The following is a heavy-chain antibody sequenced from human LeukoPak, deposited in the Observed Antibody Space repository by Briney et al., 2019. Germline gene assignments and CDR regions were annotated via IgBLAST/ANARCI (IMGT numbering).Heavy chain of an antibody. J-gene: IGHJ4*02. Sequence: PSETLSLTCTVSGGSISSSSYYWGWIRQPPGKGLEWIGSIYYSGSTYCNPSLKSRVTISVDTSKNQFSLKLSSVTAADTAVYYCARHRSYGVSLPCFDYWGQGTLVTVSS. D-gene: IGHD4-17*01. CDR3: ARHRSYGVSLPCFDY. CDR2: IYYSGST. CDR1: GGSISSSSYY. V-gene: IGHV4-39*01.